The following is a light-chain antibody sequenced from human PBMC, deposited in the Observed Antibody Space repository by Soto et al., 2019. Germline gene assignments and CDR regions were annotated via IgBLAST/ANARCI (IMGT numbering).Light chain of an antibody. CDR1: SSDVGGYNY. J-gene: IGLJ1*01. CDR3: SSYTSSSTPFYV. V-gene: IGLV2-14*01. CDR2: EVS. Sequence: QSVLTQPASVSGSPGQSITISCTGTSSDVGGYNYVSWYQQHPGKAPKLMIYEVSNRPSAVSNRFSGSKSGNTASLTISGLQAEDEADYYCSSYTSSSTPFYVFGTGTKGTVL.